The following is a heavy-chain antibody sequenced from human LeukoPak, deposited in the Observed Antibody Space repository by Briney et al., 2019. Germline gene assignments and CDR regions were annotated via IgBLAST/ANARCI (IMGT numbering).Heavy chain of an antibody. D-gene: IGHD2-21*01. CDR2: IYYSGST. V-gene: IGHV4-4*02. CDR3: ARGVVIAPQTFDY. J-gene: IGHJ4*02. Sequence: PSGTLSLTCAVSGGSISSSNWWSWVRQPPGKGLEWIGYIYYSGSTNYNPSLKSRVTISVDTSKNQFSLKLSSVTAADTAVYYCARGVVIAPQTFDYWGQGTLVTVSS. CDR1: GGSISSSNW.